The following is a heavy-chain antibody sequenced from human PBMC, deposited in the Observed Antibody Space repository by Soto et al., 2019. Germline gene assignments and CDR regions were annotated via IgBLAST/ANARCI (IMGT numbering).Heavy chain of an antibody. Sequence: GGSLRLSCAASGFTFSSYDMHWVRQATGKGLEWVSAIGTAGDTYYPGSVKGRFTISRENAKNSLYLQMNSLRAGDTAVYYCARGGPLWGSGYHWYFDLWGRGTLVTVSS. J-gene: IGHJ2*01. CDR2: IGTAGDT. V-gene: IGHV3-13*01. CDR3: ARGGPLWGSGYHWYFDL. D-gene: IGHD3-22*01. CDR1: GFTFSSYD.